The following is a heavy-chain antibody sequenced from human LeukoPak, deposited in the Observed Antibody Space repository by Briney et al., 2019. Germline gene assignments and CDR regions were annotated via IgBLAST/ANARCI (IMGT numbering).Heavy chain of an antibody. CDR2: IKGDGSVT. V-gene: IGHV3-74*01. CDR1: GFTFNTHS. D-gene: IGHD3-3*01. Sequence: PGGSLRLSCAVSGFTFNTHSMKWVRQAPGKGLVWVSRIKGDGSVTVYADSVKGRFTISRDNAKNTLYLQMNSLRVEDTAVYYCARSDWFDPWGQGTLVTVSS. CDR3: ARSDWFDP. J-gene: IGHJ5*02.